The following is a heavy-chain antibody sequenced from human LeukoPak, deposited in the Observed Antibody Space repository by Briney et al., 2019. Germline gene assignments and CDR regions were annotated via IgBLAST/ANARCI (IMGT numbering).Heavy chain of an antibody. Sequence: GGSLRLSCAASGFIFSDHYMDWVRQAPGKGLEWVARSRNKANSYSTVYAASVQGRFTISRDESKNPLYLQMNSLITEDTAVYFCARGFHSFDIWGQETMVTVSS. J-gene: IGHJ3*02. CDR1: GFIFSDHY. V-gene: IGHV3-72*01. CDR2: SRNKANSYST. CDR3: ARGFHSFDI.